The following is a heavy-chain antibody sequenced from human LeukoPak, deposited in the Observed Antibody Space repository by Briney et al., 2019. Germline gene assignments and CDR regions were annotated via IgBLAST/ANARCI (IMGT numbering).Heavy chain of an antibody. CDR2: TYYRSTSSRWFN. CDR1: GDSDSSDSAT. CDR3: ARERDWAGTDC. D-gene: IGHD3-9*01. Sequence: SQTLSLTCAISGDSDSSDSATWNWIRQSPSRGLEWLGRTYYRSTSSRWFNDYAVSVKSRINVNPDTSKNQFSLHLDSMTPEDTAVYYCARERDWAGTDCWGQGTLVTVSS. V-gene: IGHV6-1*01. J-gene: IGHJ4*02.